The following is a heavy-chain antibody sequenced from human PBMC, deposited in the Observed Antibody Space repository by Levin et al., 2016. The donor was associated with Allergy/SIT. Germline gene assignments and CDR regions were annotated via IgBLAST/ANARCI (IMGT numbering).Heavy chain of an antibody. D-gene: IGHD4-17*01. J-gene: IGHJ4*02. V-gene: IGHV3-23*01. CDR2: ISGSGGST. CDR1: GFTFSSYS. Sequence: GESLKISCAASGFTFSSYSMNWVRQAPGKGLEWVSAISGSGGSTYYADSVKGRFTISRDNSKNTLYLQMNSLRAEDTAVYYCAKDRGYGWYGDYEQGYWGQGTLVTVSS. CDR3: AKDRGYGWYGDYEQGY.